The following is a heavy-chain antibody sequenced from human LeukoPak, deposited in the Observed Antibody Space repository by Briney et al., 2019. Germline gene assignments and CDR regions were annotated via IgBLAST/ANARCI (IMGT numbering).Heavy chain of an antibody. D-gene: IGHD6-19*01. CDR2: ISGSGIST. CDR3: ARLPGIAVAGTSPPVDY. Sequence: GGSMRLSCAASGFTFSSYAMSWVRQAPGKGLEWVSAISGSGISTYYADSVNGRFTISRDNSKNTLYLQMNSLRAEDTAVYYCARLPGIAVAGTSPPVDYWGQGTLFTASS. V-gene: IGHV3-23*01. J-gene: IGHJ4*02. CDR1: GFTFSSYA.